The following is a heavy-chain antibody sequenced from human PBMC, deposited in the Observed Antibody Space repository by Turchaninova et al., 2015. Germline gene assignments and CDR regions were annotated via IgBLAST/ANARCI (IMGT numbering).Heavy chain of an antibody. J-gene: IGHJ6*03. CDR2: INHSGTT. D-gene: IGHD3-3*01. V-gene: IGHV4-34*01. Sequence: LQQWGAGLLKPSETLSLTCAVYGGSFSGYYWSWIRQPPGKGLEWIGEINHSGTTNDNPSLKRRISMSVDASRSQFSLKLTSVTAADTAIYYCARAGSGYQLYDMDVWGEGTTVTVSS. CDR1: GGSFSGYY. CDR3: ARAGSGYQLYDMDV.